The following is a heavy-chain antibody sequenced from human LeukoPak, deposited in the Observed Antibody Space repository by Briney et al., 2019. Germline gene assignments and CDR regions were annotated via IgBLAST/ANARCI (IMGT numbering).Heavy chain of an antibody. CDR1: GFTFSSYS. Sequence: MAGGSLRLSCAASGFTFSSYSMNWVRQAPGKGLEWVSSISSSSSYIYYADSVKGRFTISRDNAKNSLYLQMNSLRAEDTAVYYCARGSSSGYMGYWGQGTLVTVSS. CDR3: ARGSSSGYMGY. CDR2: ISSSSSYI. J-gene: IGHJ4*02. V-gene: IGHV3-21*01. D-gene: IGHD6-19*01.